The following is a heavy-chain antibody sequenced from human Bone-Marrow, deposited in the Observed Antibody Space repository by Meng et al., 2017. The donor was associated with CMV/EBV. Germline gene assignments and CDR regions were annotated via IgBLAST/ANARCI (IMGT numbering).Heavy chain of an antibody. CDR1: GFTFDDYA. Sequence: SLKISCAASGFTFDDYAMHWVRQAPGKGLEWVSGISWNSGSIGYADSVKGRFTISRDNAKNSLYLQMNSLRAEDTALYYCAKETIWAMDVWGQRTTVTVSS. CDR2: ISWNSGSI. D-gene: IGHD3-9*01. J-gene: IGHJ6*02. CDR3: AKETIWAMDV. V-gene: IGHV3-9*01.